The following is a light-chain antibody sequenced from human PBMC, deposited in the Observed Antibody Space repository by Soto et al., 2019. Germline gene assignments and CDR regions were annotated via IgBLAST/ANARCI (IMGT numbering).Light chain of an antibody. CDR3: QQYDGYPFT. V-gene: IGKV1-5*03. CDR2: KAS. J-gene: IGKJ3*01. CDR1: QSISSW. Sequence: DIQMTQSPSTLSASVGDRVTITCRATQSISSWLAWYQQKPGKAPKLLIYKASSLEGGAPSRFSGSGSGTEFTLTISSLQPDDVATYYCQQYDGYPFTFGPGTKVDIK.